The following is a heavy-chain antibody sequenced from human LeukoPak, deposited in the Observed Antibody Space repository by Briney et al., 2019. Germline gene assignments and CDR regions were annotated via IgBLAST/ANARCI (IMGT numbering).Heavy chain of an antibody. J-gene: IGHJ4*02. V-gene: IGHV3-30*03. D-gene: IGHD6-6*01. Sequence: PGGSLRLSCAASGFSFSTYSMSWVRQAPGKGLEWVAVISYDGSNKCYADSVKGRFTISRDNSKNTLYLQMNSLRAEDTAVYYCARDPGESIAAEPFDYWGQGTLVTVSS. CDR1: GFSFSTYS. CDR3: ARDPGESIAAEPFDY. CDR2: ISYDGSNK.